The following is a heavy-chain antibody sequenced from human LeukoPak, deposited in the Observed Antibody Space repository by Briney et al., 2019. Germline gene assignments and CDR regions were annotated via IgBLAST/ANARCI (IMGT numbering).Heavy chain of an antibody. J-gene: IGHJ3*02. V-gene: IGHV4-59*08. D-gene: IGHD3-9*01. Sequence: KPSETLTLTCTVAGGSISSYYWSWIRQPPGKGLEWIGYIYYSGSTNYNPSLKSRVTISVDTSKNQFSLKLSSVTAADTAVYYCASTYYDILTGYYRQPHDAFDIWGQGTMVTVSS. CDR1: GGSISSYY. CDR2: IYYSGST. CDR3: ASTYYDILTGYYRQPHDAFDI.